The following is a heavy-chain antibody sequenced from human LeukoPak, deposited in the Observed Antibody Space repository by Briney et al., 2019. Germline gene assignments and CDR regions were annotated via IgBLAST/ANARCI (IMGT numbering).Heavy chain of an antibody. CDR2: IYYSGSS. Sequence: KPSETLSLTCSVSGGSISSSSSYWGWIRQPPGKGLEWIGSIYYSGSSFDNPALKSRVTISVDTSKNQFSLKLSSVTAADTAVYYCARDGSSEFDYWGQGTLVTVSS. V-gene: IGHV4-39*07. CDR1: GGSISSSSSY. D-gene: IGHD6-13*01. J-gene: IGHJ4*02. CDR3: ARDGSSEFDY.